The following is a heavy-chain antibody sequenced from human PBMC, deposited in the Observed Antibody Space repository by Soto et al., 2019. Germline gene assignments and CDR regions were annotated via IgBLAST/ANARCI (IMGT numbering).Heavy chain of an antibody. CDR1: GCSFTSYW. CDR3: ARRGYSVQYGMDV. D-gene: IGHD5-12*01. Sequence: HGESLKISCKGSGCSFTSYWISWVRQMPGKGLEWMGRIDPSDSYTNYSPSFQGHVTISADKSISTAYLQWSSLKASDTAMYYCARRGYSVQYGMDVWGQGTTVTVSS. V-gene: IGHV5-10-1*01. CDR2: IDPSDSYT. J-gene: IGHJ6*02.